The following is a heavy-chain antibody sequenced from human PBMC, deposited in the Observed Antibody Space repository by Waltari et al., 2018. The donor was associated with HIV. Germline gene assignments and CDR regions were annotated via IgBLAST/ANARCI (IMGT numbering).Heavy chain of an antibody. D-gene: IGHD5-18*01. CDR1: GFTFRSHA. Sequence: IQLLQSGGGVVRPGGSLRLSCAASGFTFRSHAMHWVRQAPAKGLEWVEFIASEGSTKYVDSVKGRFTVSRDISKSTLYVQMNNLRPDDTAVYYCARAFGFSNSGPVGYWGQGTLVIVSS. CDR3: ARAFGFSNSGPVGY. J-gene: IGHJ4*02. V-gene: IGHV3-30*03. CDR2: IASEGSTK.